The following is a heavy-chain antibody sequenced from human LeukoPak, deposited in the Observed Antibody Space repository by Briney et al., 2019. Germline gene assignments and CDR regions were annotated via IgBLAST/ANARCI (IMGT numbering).Heavy chain of an antibody. CDR3: ARHLEYDILTGPTDY. Sequence: GESLKISCKGSGYSFTKYWIAWVRQMPGKGLEWMGIIYPDDSDSRYSPSLQGQVTISVDKFISTAYLQWSTLKASDTAMYYCARHLEYDILTGPTDYWGQGTLVTVSS. CDR1: GYSFTKYW. D-gene: IGHD3-9*01. V-gene: IGHV5-51*01. J-gene: IGHJ4*02. CDR2: IYPDDSDS.